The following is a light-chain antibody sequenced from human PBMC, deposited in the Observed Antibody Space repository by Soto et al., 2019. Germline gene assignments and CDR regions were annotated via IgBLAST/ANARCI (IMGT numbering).Light chain of an antibody. CDR3: HQYNSWPPGT. J-gene: IGKJ2*01. CDR1: QNINNY. CDR2: GTS. V-gene: IGKV3-15*01. Sequence: EIVMTQSPATLSVSPGERATLSCRHSQNINNYLAWYQQKPGQPPRLIIDGTSTRATGIPARFSGSGSETEFTLTISSLQSEDFALYYCHQYNSWPPGTFGQGTKVDIK.